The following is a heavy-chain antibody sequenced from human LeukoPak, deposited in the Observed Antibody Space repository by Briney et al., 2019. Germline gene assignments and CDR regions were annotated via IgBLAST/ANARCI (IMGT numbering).Heavy chain of an antibody. CDR1: GYTFTAYY. J-gene: IGHJ4*02. V-gene: IGHV1-2*02. Sequence: ASVKVSCKASGYTFTAYYVHWVRQAPGQGLEWMGWINPNSRGTKYAQKFQGRVTMTSDTSMSTLYMELSSLRSEDTAVYYCARGGGGDSAAPFDYWGQGTLVTVSS. CDR3: ARGGGGDSAAPFDY. D-gene: IGHD2-21*02. CDR2: INPNSRGT.